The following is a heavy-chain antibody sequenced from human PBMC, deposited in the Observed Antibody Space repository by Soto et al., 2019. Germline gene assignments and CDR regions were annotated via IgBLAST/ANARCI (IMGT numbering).Heavy chain of an antibody. CDR2: ISGSGVST. CDR1: GITFSSEG. D-gene: IGHD6-13*01. J-gene: IGHJ1*01. V-gene: IGHV3-23*01. CDR3: AVISSYWYPSNFHH. Sequence: GGSLRLSCVVSGITFSSEGMTWVRQARGRGLEWVSGISGSGVSTYYADSVKGRFIISRDNSKNTLFLQMNSLRADDAAVYYCAVISSYWYPSNFHHWGQGTLVTVSS.